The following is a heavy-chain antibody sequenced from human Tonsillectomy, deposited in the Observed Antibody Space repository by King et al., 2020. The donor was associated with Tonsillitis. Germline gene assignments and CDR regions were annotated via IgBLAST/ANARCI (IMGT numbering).Heavy chain of an antibody. CDR2: ISTTSGII. D-gene: IGHD3-3*02. Sequence: VQLVESGGGLVQPGGSLRLSCAASGFTFGSYAMNWVRQAPEKGLEWLSYISTTSGIIYYADSVKGRFTISRDNVKNSLYLQMNSLRAEDTAVYYCAGHLSSNWFDFWGQGTLVTVSS. CDR1: GFTFGSYA. J-gene: IGHJ5*01. V-gene: IGHV3-48*01. CDR3: AGHLSSNWFDF.